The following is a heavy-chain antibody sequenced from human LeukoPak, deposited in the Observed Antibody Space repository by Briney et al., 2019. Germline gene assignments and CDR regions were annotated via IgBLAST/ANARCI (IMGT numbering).Heavy chain of an antibody. V-gene: IGHV4-59*01. J-gene: IGHJ3*02. D-gene: IGHD3-16*01. CDR1: GGSISSYY. Sequence: SETLSLTCTISGGSISSYYWSWIRQPPGKGLEWIGYIYYSGYTNYNPSLKSRVTISVDTSKNQFSLRLSSVTAADTAVYYCARRGGGHAFDIWGQGTMVTVSS. CDR3: ARRGGGHAFDI. CDR2: IYYSGYT.